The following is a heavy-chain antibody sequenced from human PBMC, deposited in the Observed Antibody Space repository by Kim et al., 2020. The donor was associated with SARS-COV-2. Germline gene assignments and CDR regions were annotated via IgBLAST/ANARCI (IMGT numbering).Heavy chain of an antibody. J-gene: IGHJ5*01. CDR1: GGSISSYSCC. D-gene: IGHD3-10*01. Sequence: SETLSLTCTVSGGSISSYSCCWIWLRQPAGKGLDGIGCIYTSGNTNYNPSLKSRVTISVDTSKNQFSLKLSSVTAADAAVYYCAREIYYYGSGSYYIDSWGQGTTVTVSS. CDR2: IYTSGNT. V-gene: IGHV4-61*02. CDR3: AREIYYYGSGSYYIDS.